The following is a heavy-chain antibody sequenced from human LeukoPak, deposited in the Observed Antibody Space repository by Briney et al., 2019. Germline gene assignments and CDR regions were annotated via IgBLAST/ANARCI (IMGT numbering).Heavy chain of an antibody. J-gene: IGHJ4*02. CDR1: GFTFSSYT. V-gene: IGHV3-23*01. D-gene: IGHD3-22*01. CDR3: ARGQRTYYYDTRGGGYFDY. CDR2: ISGTGRYT. Sequence: PGGSLRLSCGASGFTFSSYTMTWVRRAPGKGLEWVSFISGTGRYTYYADSVRGRFSISRDNSKAKLYLQMNSLRAEDTAVYYCARGQRTYYYDTRGGGYFDYWGQGTLVTVSS.